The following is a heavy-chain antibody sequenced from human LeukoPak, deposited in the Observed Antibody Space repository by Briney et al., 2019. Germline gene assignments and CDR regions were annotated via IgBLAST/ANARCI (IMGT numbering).Heavy chain of an antibody. V-gene: IGHV3-7*01. CDR1: EFIFSRYW. J-gene: IGHJ3*02. Sequence: GGSLRLSSAVSEFIFSRYWMSWVRQAPGKGLEWMGNINEDGSDKDYVDSVKGRFTVSRDYAKNSLYLQMNSLRAEDTAVYYCHGYDFSSGYGAFDIWGQRTMVTVSS. D-gene: IGHD3-3*01. CDR2: INEDGSDK. CDR3: HGYDFSSGYGAFDI.